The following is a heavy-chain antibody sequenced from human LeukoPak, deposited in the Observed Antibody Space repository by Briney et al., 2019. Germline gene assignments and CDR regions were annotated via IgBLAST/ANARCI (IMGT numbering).Heavy chain of an antibody. D-gene: IGHD4-17*01. V-gene: IGHV3-53*01. CDR3: AREYGANWFDA. CDR1: PFTVSSNH. Sequence: GGSLTLSCAASPFTVSSNHMSCLRQAPGKGLEWVSVIYSGGSTYYADSVKGRFTISRDNSKNTLYLQMNSLRAEDTAVYYCAREYGANWFDAGGQGCLVTVSS. J-gene: IGHJ5*02. CDR2: IYSGGST.